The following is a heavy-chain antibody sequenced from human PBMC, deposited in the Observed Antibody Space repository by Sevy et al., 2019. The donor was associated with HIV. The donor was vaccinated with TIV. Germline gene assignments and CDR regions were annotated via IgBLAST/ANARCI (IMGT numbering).Heavy chain of an antibody. CDR3: AHHMLGNYYDSIYFRY. V-gene: IGHV2-5*01. J-gene: IGHJ4*02. CDR1: GLSLTTNGVG. CDR2: IYWNDEK. Sequence: SGPTLVKPTQTLTLTCTFSGLSLTTNGVGVGWIRQPPGKALEWLALIYWNDEKRYSPSLNRRLSITKYTSRNQVVLTMTNMDPVDTATYYCAHHMLGNYYDSIYFRYWGQGTLVTVSS. D-gene: IGHD3-22*01.